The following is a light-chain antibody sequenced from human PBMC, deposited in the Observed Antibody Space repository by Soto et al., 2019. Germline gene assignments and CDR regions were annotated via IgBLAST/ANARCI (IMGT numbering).Light chain of an antibody. CDR2: GAS. V-gene: IGKV3-20*01. CDR1: QSVSSYY. Sequence: EIVLTQSPGTLSLSPGERATLSCRASQSVSSYYLAWYQQKPGQAPRLLIYGASSRATGIPDRFSGSGSGTDFTLTISRLEPEDFAVYYCHQYSNPPMYTFGQGTKLEIK. J-gene: IGKJ2*01. CDR3: HQYSNPPMYT.